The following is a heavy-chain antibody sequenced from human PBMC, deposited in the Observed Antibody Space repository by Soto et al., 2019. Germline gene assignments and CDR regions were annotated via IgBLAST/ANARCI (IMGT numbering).Heavy chain of an antibody. V-gene: IGHV1-69*02. CDR3: ALVAAMATRGWFDP. Sequence: QVQLVQSGAEVKKPGSSVKVSCKASGGTFSSYTISWVRQAPGQGLEWMGRIIPILGIANYAQKFQGRVTITADKSTSTAYMELSSLRSEDTAVYYCALVAAMATRGWFDPWGQGTLVTVSS. D-gene: IGHD5-18*01. CDR1: GGTFSSYT. J-gene: IGHJ5*02. CDR2: IIPILGIA.